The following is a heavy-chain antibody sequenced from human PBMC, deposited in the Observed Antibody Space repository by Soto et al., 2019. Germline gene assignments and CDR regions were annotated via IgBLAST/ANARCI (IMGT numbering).Heavy chain of an antibody. CDR2: VYYTGVN. J-gene: IGHJ4*02. V-gene: IGHV4-39*01. Sequence: QLQLQESGPGLVKPSETLSLTCTVSGGSISSSSYYWGWIRQPPGKGLERIGSVYYTGVNYYNPSLKSRVTISVATSKNQFSLKLSSVTAADTAVYYCATRGGPGLSIVDIVGVPAPYSYFDYWGQGTLVTVSS. CDR3: ATRGGPGLSIVDIVGVPAPYSYFDY. D-gene: IGHD2-2*03. CDR1: GGSISSSSYY.